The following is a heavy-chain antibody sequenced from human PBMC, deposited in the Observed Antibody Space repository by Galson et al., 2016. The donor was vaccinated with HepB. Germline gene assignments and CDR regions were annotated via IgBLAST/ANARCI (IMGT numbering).Heavy chain of an antibody. CDR1: GDSVSSNRAA. J-gene: IGHJ5*02. V-gene: IGHV6-1*01. CDR2: TFYRSRWFH. Sequence: CAISGDSVSSNRAAWNWIRQSPSRGLEWLGRTFYRSRWFHDYASSVKGRMTINTDTAKNQLSLQVESVTLEDTAVYYCARSYEFHDILTGAITATINWFGPWGQGTLVTVSS. D-gene: IGHD3-9*01. CDR3: ARSYEFHDILTGAITATINWFGP.